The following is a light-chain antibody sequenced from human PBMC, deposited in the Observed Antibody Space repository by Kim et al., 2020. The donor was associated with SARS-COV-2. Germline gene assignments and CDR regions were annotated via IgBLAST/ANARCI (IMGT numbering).Light chain of an antibody. Sequence: ENVLTQSPGTLSLSPGERATLSCRASQSVSNSYLAWYQHKPGQAPRLVIYGASSRATGIPDRFSGSGSGTDFTLTISRLEPEDSAVYYCQQYGRSITFGGGTKLEIK. CDR3: QQYGRSIT. J-gene: IGKJ4*01. CDR2: GAS. CDR1: QSVSNSY. V-gene: IGKV3-20*01.